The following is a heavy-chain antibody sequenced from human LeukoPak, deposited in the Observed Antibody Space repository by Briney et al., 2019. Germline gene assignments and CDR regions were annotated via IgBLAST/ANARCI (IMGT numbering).Heavy chain of an antibody. CDR3: ARGVDYYENSGTIDY. D-gene: IGHD3-22*01. V-gene: IGHV3-53*01. Sequence: GGSLRLSCEASGSTFSSNYMNWVRQAPGKGLEWVSIIYSANNTYYADSVKGRFTISRDNSKNTLYLQMNSLRAEDTAVYYCARGVDYYENSGTIDYWGQGTLVTVSS. CDR2: IYSANNT. J-gene: IGHJ4*02. CDR1: GSTFSSNY.